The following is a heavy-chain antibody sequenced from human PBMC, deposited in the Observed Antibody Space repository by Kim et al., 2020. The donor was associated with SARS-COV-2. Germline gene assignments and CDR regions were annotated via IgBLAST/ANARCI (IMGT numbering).Heavy chain of an antibody. D-gene: IGHD3-10*01. V-gene: IGHV3-21*01. J-gene: IGHJ5*02. Sequence: GGSLRLSCAVSGFTLRTYSMSWLRQAPGKGLEWVASISTDSSFRHYADSPKGRFTISRDNAENSLYLQMNSLRVEDTAVYYCARDADGSGNMVFESWGQG. CDR2: ISTDSSFR. CDR3: ARDADGSGNMVFES. CDR1: GFTLRTYS.